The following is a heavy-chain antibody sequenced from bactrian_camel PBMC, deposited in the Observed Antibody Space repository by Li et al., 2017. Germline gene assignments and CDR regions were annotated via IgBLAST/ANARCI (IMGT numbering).Heavy chain of an antibody. CDR2: IWTRRGPP. J-gene: IGHJ4*01. D-gene: IGHD1*01. Sequence: HVQLVESGGGSVEAGGSLKLSCVASGDTDNTDCLAWFRQAPGKEREAVAAIWTRRGPPHYADPVKGRFTISQDRAENTMYLQMNNLKPDDTAVYYCAAIVRFQTFDWVCDQPSRGTQVTVS. CDR1: GDTDNTDC. V-gene: IGHV3S53*01.